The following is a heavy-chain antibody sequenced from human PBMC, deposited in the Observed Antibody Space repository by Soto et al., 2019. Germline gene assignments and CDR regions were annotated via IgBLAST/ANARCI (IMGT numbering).Heavy chain of an antibody. CDR2: IWNDGNNK. CDR1: GFTFTTYA. J-gene: IGHJ3*01. V-gene: IGHV3-33*01. CDR3: AGDPPGSGWSFAF. Sequence: GGSLRLSCEASGFTFTTYAMHWVRQAPGKGLEWVAMIWNDGNNKYYADSVKGRFTLSRDNSKNTLFLQMNSLRAEDTAVYYCAGDPPGSGWSFAFWGQGTVVTVSS. D-gene: IGHD6-19*01.